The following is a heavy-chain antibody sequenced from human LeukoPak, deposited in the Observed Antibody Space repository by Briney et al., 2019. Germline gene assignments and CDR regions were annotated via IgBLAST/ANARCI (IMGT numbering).Heavy chain of an antibody. CDR2: IHCRGGT. CDR1: GGSISSSPDY. J-gene: IGHJ4*02. V-gene: IGHV4-39*07. CDR3: ARGMSMAAGAH. D-gene: IGHD5-24*01. Sequence: SETLSLTCSVSGGSISSSPDYCGWIRQPPGKGLEWIGSIHCRGGTYYNPSLKSRVTISLDTSSNEFSLSLNSVTAADTAVYYCARGMSMAAGAHWGQGTRVTVSS.